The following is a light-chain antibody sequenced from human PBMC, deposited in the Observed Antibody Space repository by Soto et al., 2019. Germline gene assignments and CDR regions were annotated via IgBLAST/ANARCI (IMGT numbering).Light chain of an antibody. Sequence: EIVMTQSPATLSVSPGERATLSCRASQSVSSNLAWYQQKHGQAPRLLIYGASTRATGIPARFSGSGSGTEFTLTISSLKSEDFAVYCCQQYDNWPPITVGQGTRRV. J-gene: IGKJ5*01. CDR2: GAS. CDR1: QSVSSN. CDR3: QQYDNWPPIT. V-gene: IGKV3-15*01.